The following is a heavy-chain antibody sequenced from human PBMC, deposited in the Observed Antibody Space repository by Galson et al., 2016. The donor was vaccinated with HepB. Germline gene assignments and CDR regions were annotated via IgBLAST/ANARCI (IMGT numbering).Heavy chain of an antibody. CDR2: IYDGGST. V-gene: IGHV4-30-2*03. Sequence: TLSLTCAVSGGSINSGAYSWSWIRQSPGKGLEWIGYIYDGGSTYYNPSLKTPVTISVDTSKYQFSLKLSSVTAADTAVYYRARQARYCSGGRCYSPGDRGMDVWGQGTTVTVSS. CDR3: ARQARYCSGGRCYSPGDRGMDV. J-gene: IGHJ6*02. D-gene: IGHD2-15*01. CDR1: GGSINSGAYS.